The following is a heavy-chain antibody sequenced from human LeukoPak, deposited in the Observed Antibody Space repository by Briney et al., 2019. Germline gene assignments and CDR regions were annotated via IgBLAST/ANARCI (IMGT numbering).Heavy chain of an antibody. J-gene: IGHJ5*02. Sequence: SETLSLTCTVSGGSISSGGYYWSWIRQPPGKGLEWIGYIYHSGSTYYNPSLKSRVTISVDRSKNQFSLKLSSVTAADTAVYYCARDPLEMATMASWGQGTLVTVSS. V-gene: IGHV4-30-2*01. CDR2: IYHSGST. CDR1: GGSISSGGYY. D-gene: IGHD5-24*01. CDR3: ARDPLEMATMAS.